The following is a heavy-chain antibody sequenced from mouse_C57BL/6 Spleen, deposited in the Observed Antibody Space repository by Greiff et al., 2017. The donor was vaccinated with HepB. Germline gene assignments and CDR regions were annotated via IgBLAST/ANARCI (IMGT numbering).Heavy chain of an antibody. V-gene: IGHV3-1*01. CDR1: GYSITSGYD. Sequence: EVQLQESGPGMVKPSQSLSLTCTVTGYSITSGYDWHWIRHFPGNKLEWMGYISYSGSTNYNPSLKSRISITHDTSKNHFFLKLNSVNTEDTATYYCARVGGYYAMDYWGQGTSVTVSS. CDR2: ISYSGST. CDR3: ARVGGYYAMDY. J-gene: IGHJ4*01.